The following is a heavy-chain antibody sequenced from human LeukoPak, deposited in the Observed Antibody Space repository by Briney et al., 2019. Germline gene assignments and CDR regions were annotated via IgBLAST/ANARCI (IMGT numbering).Heavy chain of an antibody. J-gene: IGHJ1*01. Sequence: GGSLRLSCAASGFTFTMFSMNWLRQAPGKGLEWIAFIRGRSDTTYYADSVQGRFTISRDNAEDSVYLQMNSLRAEDTAVYYCAKERRYYDFWSGYFFQHWGQGTLVTVSS. V-gene: IGHV3-48*01. D-gene: IGHD3-3*01. CDR1: GFTFTMFS. CDR3: AKERRYYDFWSGYFFQH. CDR2: IRGRSDTT.